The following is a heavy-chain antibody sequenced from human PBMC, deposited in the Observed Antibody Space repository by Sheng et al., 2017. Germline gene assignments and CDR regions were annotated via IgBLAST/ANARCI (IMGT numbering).Heavy chain of an antibody. J-gene: IGHJ4*02. CDR2: INHSGST. CDR1: GGSFSGYY. V-gene: IGHV4-34*02. Sequence: QVQLQQWGAGLLKPSETLSLTCAVYGGSFSGYYWSWIRQPPGKGLEWIGEINHSGSTNYNPSLKSRVTISVDTSKNQFSLKLSSVTAADTAVYYCARQRTGTKFLWGYWGQGTLVTVSS. CDR3: ARQRTGTKFLWGY. D-gene: IGHD1-7*01.